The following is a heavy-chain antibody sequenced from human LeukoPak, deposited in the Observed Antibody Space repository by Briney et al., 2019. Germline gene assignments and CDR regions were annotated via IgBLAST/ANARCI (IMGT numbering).Heavy chain of an antibody. Sequence: ASVKVSCKTSGYTFTSYGISWVRQAPGQGLEWMGWISAYNGNTNYAQKFQGRVTMTTDTSTSTAYMELRSLRSDDTAVYYCAKPKKRLAPDAFDIWGQGTMVTVSS. J-gene: IGHJ3*02. CDR2: ISAYNGNT. CDR1: GYTFTSYG. V-gene: IGHV1-18*01. CDR3: AKPKKRLAPDAFDI. D-gene: IGHD1-14*01.